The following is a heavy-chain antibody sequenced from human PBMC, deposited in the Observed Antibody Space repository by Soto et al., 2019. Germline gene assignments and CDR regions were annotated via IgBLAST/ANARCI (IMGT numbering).Heavy chain of an antibody. D-gene: IGHD1-1*01. Sequence: TLSLTCTVSGDSISSADYYWSWIRQTPGKGLEWIGHIFYSGTTYYNPSLKSRLTISVDTSKNNFSLRLTSVTAADTAVYYCARDLWVEPELYYYGMDVWGQGTTLTVSS. V-gene: IGHV4-30-4*01. CDR2: IFYSGTT. CDR3: ARDLWVEPELYYYGMDV. J-gene: IGHJ6*02. CDR1: GDSISSADYY.